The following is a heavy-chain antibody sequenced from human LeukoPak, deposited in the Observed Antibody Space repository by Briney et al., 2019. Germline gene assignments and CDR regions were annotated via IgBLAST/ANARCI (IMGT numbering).Heavy chain of an antibody. CDR1: GFTFSSYA. V-gene: IGHV3-23*01. J-gene: IGHJ4*02. Sequence: PGGSLRLSCAASGFTFSSYAMSWVRQAPGKGLGWVSAISGSGGSTYYADSVKGRFTISRDNSKNTLYLQMNSLRAEDTAVYYCAKNRGNYYGSGSYYLDYWGQGTLVTVSS. CDR3: AKNRGNYYGSGSYYLDY. CDR2: ISGSGGST. D-gene: IGHD3-10*01.